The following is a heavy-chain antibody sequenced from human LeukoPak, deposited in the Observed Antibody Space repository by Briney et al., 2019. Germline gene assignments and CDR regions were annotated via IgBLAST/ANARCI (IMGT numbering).Heavy chain of an antibody. CDR3: ARGLGAYYYGSGSYYFDY. V-gene: IGHV4-34*01. CDR1: GGSFSGYY. D-gene: IGHD3-10*01. CDR2: INHSGST. J-gene: IGHJ4*02. Sequence: SGTLSLTCAVYGGSFSGYYWSWIRQPPGKGLEWIGEINHSGSTNYNPSLKSRVTISVDTSKNQFSLKLSSVTAADTAVYYCARGLGAYYYGSGSYYFDYWGQGTLVTVSS.